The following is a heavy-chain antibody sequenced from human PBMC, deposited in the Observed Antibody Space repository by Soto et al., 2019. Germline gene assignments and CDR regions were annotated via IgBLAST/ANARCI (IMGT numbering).Heavy chain of an antibody. CDR2: ISRSSSTI. D-gene: IGHD2-15*01. V-gene: IGHV3-48*01. CDR1: GFTFSSYS. CDR3: ARDLSYCSGGSCWDWFDP. J-gene: IGHJ5*02. Sequence: EVQLVESGGGLVQPGGSLRLSCAASGFTFSSYSMNWVRQAPGKGLEWGSYISRSSSTIYYADSVKGRFTISRDNAKNSLYLQMNSLRAEDTAVYYCARDLSYCSGGSCWDWFDPWGQGTLVTVSS.